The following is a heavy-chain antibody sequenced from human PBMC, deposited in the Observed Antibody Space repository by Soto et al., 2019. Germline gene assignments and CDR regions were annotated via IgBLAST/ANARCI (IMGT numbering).Heavy chain of an antibody. D-gene: IGHD6-19*01. CDR2: INPSGGST. J-gene: IGHJ5*02. CDR3: AADRQAQWLVRQVTFDP. Sequence: ASVKVSCKASGYTFTSYAMHWVRQAPGQRLEWMGWINPSGGSTSYAQKFQGRVTMTRDTSTSTVYMELSSLRSEDTAVYYCAADRQAQWLVRQVTFDPWGQGTLVTVSS. CDR1: GYTFTSYA. V-gene: IGHV1-46*01.